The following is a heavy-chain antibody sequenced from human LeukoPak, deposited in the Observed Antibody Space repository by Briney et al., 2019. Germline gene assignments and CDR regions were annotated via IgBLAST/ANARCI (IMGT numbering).Heavy chain of an antibody. CDR2: IIGTGGST. CDR1: GFTFSSYA. J-gene: IGHJ4*02. Sequence: PGGSLRLSCAASGFTFSSYAMSWVRQAPGKGLEWVSAIIGTGGSTYFADSVKGRFTISRDNSKNTVYLQMSGLRAEDTAVYYCAKRGLGSSGLYNFDSWDQGTLVTVSS. V-gene: IGHV3-23*01. D-gene: IGHD3-10*01. CDR3: AKRGLGSSGLYNFDS.